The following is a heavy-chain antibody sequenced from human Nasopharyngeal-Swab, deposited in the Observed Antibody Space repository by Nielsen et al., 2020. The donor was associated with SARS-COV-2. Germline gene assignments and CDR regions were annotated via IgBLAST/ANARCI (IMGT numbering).Heavy chain of an antibody. J-gene: IGHJ4*02. CDR2: IGGVGSPT. Sequence: GGSLRLSCAASEFTFRTYAMSWVRPAPGKGLEWVSAIGGVGSPTFYADSVKGRFTISRDNSKNMLFLQMNSLTADDTAVYYCAKHSPHSPPGDRVFDYWGQGTLVTVSS. CDR1: EFTFRTYA. CDR3: AKHSPHSPPGDRVFDY. V-gene: IGHV3-23*01. D-gene: IGHD7-27*01.